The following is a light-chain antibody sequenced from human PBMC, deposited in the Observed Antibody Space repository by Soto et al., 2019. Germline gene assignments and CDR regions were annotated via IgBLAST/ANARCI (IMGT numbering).Light chain of an antibody. Sequence: QSVLSQPPSASGTPGQRVTISCSGSSSNIGRNYVYWYQQVPGTAPKLLIFRNNQRPSGVPDRFSGSKSGTSASLAISGLRSEDEADYFCAAWDYSLSGYWVFGGGTKGTVL. J-gene: IGLJ3*02. CDR2: RNN. CDR1: SSNIGRNY. V-gene: IGLV1-47*01. CDR3: AAWDYSLSGYWV.